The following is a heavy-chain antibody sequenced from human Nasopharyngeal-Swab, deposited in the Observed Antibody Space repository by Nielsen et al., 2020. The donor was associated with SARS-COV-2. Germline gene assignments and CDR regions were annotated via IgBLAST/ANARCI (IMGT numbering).Heavy chain of an antibody. V-gene: IGHV5-51*01. CDR2: MYPRDSDT. Sequence: LSFSCKGSVHSFSSYWIGWVRQMPGKGLEWMGIMYPRDSDTRYSPSFHGQVTISADKSISTAYLQWSSLKASDTAMYYCATAYNGNYYWDYWGQGTLVTVSS. D-gene: IGHD1-7*01. CDR3: ATAYNGNYYWDY. CDR1: VHSFSSYW. J-gene: IGHJ4*02.